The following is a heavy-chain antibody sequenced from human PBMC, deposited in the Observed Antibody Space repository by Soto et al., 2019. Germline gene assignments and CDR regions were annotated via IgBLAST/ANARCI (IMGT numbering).Heavy chain of an antibody. Sequence: SETLSLTCAVSGGSISSGGYSWSWIRQPPGKGLEWIGYIYHSGSTYYNPSLQSRVTISVDTSKNQFSLKLSSVTAADTAVYYCARRVAVAGTGGFDYWGQGTLVTVSS. V-gene: IGHV4-30-2*03. CDR3: ARRVAVAGTGGFDY. D-gene: IGHD6-19*01. CDR2: IYHSGST. J-gene: IGHJ4*02. CDR1: GGSISSGGYS.